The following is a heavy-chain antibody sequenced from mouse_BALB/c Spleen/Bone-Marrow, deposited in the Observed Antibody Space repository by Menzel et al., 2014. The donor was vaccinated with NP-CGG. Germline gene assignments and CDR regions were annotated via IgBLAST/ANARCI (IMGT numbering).Heavy chain of an antibody. Sequence: VQLKESGGDLVKPGGSLKLSCAASGFTFSNYGMSWVRQIPDKRLEWVATISSGGTYTFYPDSKKGRFTISRDNTKNTLTLQMTSMKSEDTAMYYCARRRDYDYFDYWGQGTTLTVSS. J-gene: IGHJ2*01. CDR1: GFTFSNYG. D-gene: IGHD2-4*01. V-gene: IGHV5-6*01. CDR2: ISSGGTYT. CDR3: ARRRDYDYFDY.